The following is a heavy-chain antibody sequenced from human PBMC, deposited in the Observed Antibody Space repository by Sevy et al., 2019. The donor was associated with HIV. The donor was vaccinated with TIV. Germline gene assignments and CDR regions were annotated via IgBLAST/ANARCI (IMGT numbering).Heavy chain of an antibody. D-gene: IGHD3-10*01. V-gene: IGHV3-21*01. CDR3: ARGDYYGSLYYFDY. J-gene: IGHJ4*02. CDR2: ISSGSSYI. CDR1: GFTFSNYF. Sequence: GGSLRLSCAASGFTFSNYFINWLRQAPGKGLEWVSSISSGSSYIFYADSVKGRFTISRDNAKNSLYLHMNSLRAEDTAVYYCARGDYYGSLYYFDYWGPGTLVTVSS.